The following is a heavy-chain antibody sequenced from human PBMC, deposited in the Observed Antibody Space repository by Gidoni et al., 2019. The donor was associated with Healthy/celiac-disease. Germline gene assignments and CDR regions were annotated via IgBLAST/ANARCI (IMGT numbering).Heavy chain of an antibody. CDR1: GFTFDDYT. Sequence: EVQLVESGGVVVQPGGSLRLSCAASGFTFDDYTMHWVRQAPGKGLEWVSLISWDGGRTYYADSVQVRFTISSDNSKNSLFLQMHSLRTEDTALYYCAKDIAGSSPSYYGMDVWGQGTTVTVSS. CDR2: ISWDGGRT. J-gene: IGHJ6*02. V-gene: IGHV3-43*01. D-gene: IGHD6-13*01. CDR3: AKDIAGSSPSYYGMDV.